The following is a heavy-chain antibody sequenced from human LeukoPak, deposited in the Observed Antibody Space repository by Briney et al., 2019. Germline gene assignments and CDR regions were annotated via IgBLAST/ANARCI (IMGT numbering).Heavy chain of an antibody. V-gene: IGHV1-8*01. D-gene: IGHD3-10*01. CDR2: MNPNSGNT. CDR1: GYTFTSYD. Sequence: GASVKVSCKASGYTFTSYDINWVRQATGQGLEWMGWMNPNSGNTGYAQKFQGRVTMTRNTSISTAYMELSSLRSDDTAVYYCAKDERGSGPGGDYWGQGTLVTVSS. J-gene: IGHJ4*02. CDR3: AKDERGSGPGGDY.